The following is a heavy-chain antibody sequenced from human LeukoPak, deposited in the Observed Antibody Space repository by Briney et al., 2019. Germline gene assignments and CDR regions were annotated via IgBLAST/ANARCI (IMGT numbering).Heavy chain of an antibody. CDR3: ASSNYDSSGSSPDY. V-gene: IGHV3-21*01. J-gene: IGHJ4*02. D-gene: IGHD3-22*01. CDR1: GFTFSSYS. CDR2: ISSSSSYI. Sequence: GGSLRLSCAASGFTFSSYSMNWVRQAPGKGPEWVSSISSSSSYIYYADSVKGRFTISRDNAKNSLYLQMNSLRAEDTAVYYCASSNYDSSGSSPDYWGQGTLVTVSS.